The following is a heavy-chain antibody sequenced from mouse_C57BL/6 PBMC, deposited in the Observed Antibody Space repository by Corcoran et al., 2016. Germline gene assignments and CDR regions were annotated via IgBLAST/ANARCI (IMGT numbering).Heavy chain of an antibody. V-gene: IGHV1-26*01. Sequence: EVQLQQSGPELVKPGASVKISCKASGYTFTDYYMNWVKQSHGKSLEWIGDINPNNGGTSYNQKFKGKATLTVDKSSSTAYMELRSLTSEDSAVYYCARCCVYYDYGLPGYFDVWGTGTTVTVSS. J-gene: IGHJ1*03. CDR3: ARCCVYYDYGLPGYFDV. CDR1: GYTFTDYY. CDR2: INPNNGGT. D-gene: IGHD2-4*01.